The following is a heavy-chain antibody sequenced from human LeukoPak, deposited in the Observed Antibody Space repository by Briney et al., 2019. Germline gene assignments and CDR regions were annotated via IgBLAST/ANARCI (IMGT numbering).Heavy chain of an antibody. D-gene: IGHD3-10*01. CDR3: ARTSRHFYGSGSNLTPWPADMDV. J-gene: IGHJ6*02. Sequence: SETLSLTCTVSGGSINSYYWTWIRQPPGKGQEWIGYIYYSGSTHYNPSLNSRVTISMDTSKNHFPLKLSSVTAADTAIYYCARTSRHFYGSGSNLTPWPADMDVWGQGTKVTVSS. CDR2: IYYSGST. CDR1: GGSINSYY. V-gene: IGHV4-59*01.